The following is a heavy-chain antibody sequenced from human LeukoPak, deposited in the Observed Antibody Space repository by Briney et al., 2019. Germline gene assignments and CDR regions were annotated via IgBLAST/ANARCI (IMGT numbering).Heavy chain of an antibody. CDR1: GFTFSSYA. Sequence: PGRPLRLSCAASGFTFSSYAMHWVRQAPGKGLEWVAVISYDGSNKYYADSVKGRFTISRDNSKNTLYLQMNSLRAEDTAVYYCARDGLGENFDYWGQGTLVTVSS. CDR3: ARDGLGENFDY. V-gene: IGHV3-30*04. D-gene: IGHD2-2*03. J-gene: IGHJ4*02. CDR2: ISYDGSNK.